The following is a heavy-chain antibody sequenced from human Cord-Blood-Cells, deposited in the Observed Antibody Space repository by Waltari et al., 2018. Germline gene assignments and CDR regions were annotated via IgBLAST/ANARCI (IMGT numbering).Heavy chain of an antibody. D-gene: IGHD3-16*01. Sequence: EVQLVESGGGLVQPGGSLKLSCAASGFTFSGSAMHWVRQASGKGLEWVGRIRRKANSYATAYAASVKGRFTISRDDSKNTAYLQMNSLKTEDTAVYYCTSVWGAAPYWGQGTLVTVSS. CDR1: GFTFSGSA. CDR2: IRRKANSYAT. J-gene: IGHJ4*02. CDR3: TSVWGAAPY. V-gene: IGHV3-73*02.